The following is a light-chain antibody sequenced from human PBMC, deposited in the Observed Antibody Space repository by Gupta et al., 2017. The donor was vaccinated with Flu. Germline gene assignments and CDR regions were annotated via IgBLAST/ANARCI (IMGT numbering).Light chain of an antibody. CDR1: QSVSTY. J-gene: IGKJ4*01. CDR2: DAS. CDR3: QQRSNWPLT. Sequence: RATLSLSPGERATLSCRASQSVSTYLAWYQQKPGQAPRLLIYDASSRATGIPARFSGSGSGTDFTLTISSLEPEDFAIYYCQQRSNWPLTFGGGTKVEIK. V-gene: IGKV3-11*01.